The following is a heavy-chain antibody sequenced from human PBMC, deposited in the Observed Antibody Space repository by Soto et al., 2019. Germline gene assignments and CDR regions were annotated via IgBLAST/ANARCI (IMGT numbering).Heavy chain of an antibody. J-gene: IGHJ4*02. CDR3: ARQRRDGYNYFAY. V-gene: IGHV1-2*02. D-gene: IGHD5-12*01. CDR2: INPHSGET. Sequence: GASVKVSCKPSGYTFTDYFMHWVRQAPGQGLEWMGWINPHSGETHYAQKFQGRVTMTRDTSINTAHMELRRLRSDDSAVYYCARQRRDGYNYFAYWGQGTQVTVSS. CDR1: GYTFTDYF.